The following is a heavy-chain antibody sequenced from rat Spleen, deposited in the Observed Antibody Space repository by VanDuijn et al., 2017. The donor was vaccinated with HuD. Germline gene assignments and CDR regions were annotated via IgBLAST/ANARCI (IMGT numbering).Heavy chain of an antibody. D-gene: IGHD1-1*01. Sequence: EVQLVESGGGLVQPGRSLKLSCVASGFTFSNFWMSWIRQAPGKGLEWIASISNTGSSIYYPDSVQGRFTISRHNTQNTLYLPMNSLRSEDTAAYYCTTVLQGHGFAYWGQGTLVTVSS. CDR1: GFTFSNFW. V-gene: IGHV5-31*01. J-gene: IGHJ3*01. CDR3: TTVLQGHGFAY. CDR2: ISNTGSSI.